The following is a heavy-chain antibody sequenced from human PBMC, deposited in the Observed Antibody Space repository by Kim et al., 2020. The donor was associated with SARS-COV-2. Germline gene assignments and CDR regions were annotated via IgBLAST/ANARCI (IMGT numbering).Heavy chain of an antibody. CDR3: AADVYYYYGMDV. V-gene: IGHV1-58*01. CDR1: GFTFTSSA. Sequence: SVKVSCKASGFTFTSSAVQWVRQARGQRLEWIGWIVVGSGNTNYAQKFQERVTITRDMSTSTAYMELSSLRSEDTAVYYCAADVYYYYGMDVWGQGTTVTVSS. J-gene: IGHJ6*02. CDR2: IVVGSGNT.